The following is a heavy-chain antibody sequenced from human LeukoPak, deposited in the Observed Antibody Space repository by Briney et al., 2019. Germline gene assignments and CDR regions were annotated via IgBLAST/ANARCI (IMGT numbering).Heavy chain of an antibody. J-gene: IGHJ4*02. CDR3: AKDGGLGSRSSTSCYDY. V-gene: IGHV3-30*02. D-gene: IGHD2-2*01. Sequence: PGGSLRLSCAASGFTFSSYGMHWVRQAPGKGLERVSFIRYDGSNKYYADSVKGRFTISRDNSKNTLYLQMNSTRAADNAVYYCAKDGGLGSRSSTSCYDYWGQGTLVTVSS. CDR1: GFTFSSYG. CDR2: IRYDGSNK.